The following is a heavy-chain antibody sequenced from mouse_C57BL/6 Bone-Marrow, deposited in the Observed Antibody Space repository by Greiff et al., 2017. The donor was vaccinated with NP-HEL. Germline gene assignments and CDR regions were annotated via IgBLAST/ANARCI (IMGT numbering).Heavy chain of an antibody. Sequence: QVQLQQSGPELVKPGASVKLSCKASGYTFTSYDINWVKQRPGQGLEWIGWIYPRDGSTKYNEKFKGKATLTVDTSSSTAYMELHSLTSEDSAVYFCARRYDYDEGYYAMDYWGQGTSVTVSS. D-gene: IGHD2-4*01. J-gene: IGHJ4*01. CDR2: IYPRDGST. CDR1: GYTFTSYD. CDR3: ARRYDYDEGYYAMDY. V-gene: IGHV1-85*01.